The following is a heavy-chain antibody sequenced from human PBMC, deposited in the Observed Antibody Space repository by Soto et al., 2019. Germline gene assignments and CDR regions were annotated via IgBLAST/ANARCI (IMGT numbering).Heavy chain of an antibody. D-gene: IGHD3-22*01. J-gene: IGHJ4*02. V-gene: IGHV3-30*18. Sequence: SLRLSCAASGFTFSSYGMHWVRQAPGKGLEWVAVISYDGSNKYYADSVKGRFTISRDNSKNTLYLQMNSLRAEDTAVYYCAKDRDSTYYFDYWGQGTLVTVSS. CDR1: GFTFSSYG. CDR2: ISYDGSNK. CDR3: AKDRDSTYYFDY.